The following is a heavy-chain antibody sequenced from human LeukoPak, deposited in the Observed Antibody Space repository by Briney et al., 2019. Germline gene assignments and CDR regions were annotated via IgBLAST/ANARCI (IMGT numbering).Heavy chain of an antibody. CDR3: ARQASGYGSGSYYPYNWFDP. V-gene: IGHV4-59*08. Sequence: SENLSLTCTVSGGSISSYYWSWIRQPPGKGLEWIGYIYYSGSTNYNPSLKSRVTTSVDTSKNQFSLKLSSVTAADTAVYYCARQASGYGSGSYYPYNWFDPWGQGTLVTVSS. CDR2: IYYSGST. J-gene: IGHJ5*02. D-gene: IGHD3-10*01. CDR1: GGSISSYY.